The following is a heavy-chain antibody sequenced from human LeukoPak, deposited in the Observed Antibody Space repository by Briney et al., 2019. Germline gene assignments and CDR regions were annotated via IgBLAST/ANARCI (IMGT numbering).Heavy chain of an antibody. D-gene: IGHD3-16*02. Sequence: PSETLSLTCTVSGGSISSYYWSWIRQPPGKGLEWIGYIYYSGSTNYNPSLKSRVTISVDTSKNQFSLKLSSVTAADTAVYYCARLHYGYVWGSYRQYYFDYWGQGTLVTVSS. CDR2: IYYSGST. V-gene: IGHV4-59*08. CDR1: GGSISSYY. CDR3: ARLHYGYVWGSYRQYYFDY. J-gene: IGHJ4*02.